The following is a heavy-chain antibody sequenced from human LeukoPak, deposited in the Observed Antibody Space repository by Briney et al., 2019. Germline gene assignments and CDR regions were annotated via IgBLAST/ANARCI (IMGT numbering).Heavy chain of an antibody. CDR1: GYTFSNYD. J-gene: IGHJ3*02. D-gene: IGHD3-10*01. V-gene: IGHV1-8*03. Sequence: GASVKVSCKASGYTFSNYDINWVRQATGQGLEWMGWMNPKSGNTGYAQKFQGRVTIARNTSISTAYMELSSLRSEDTAVYYCARGSELTSGFDIWGQGTMVTVSS. CDR2: MNPKSGNT. CDR3: ARGSELTSGFDI.